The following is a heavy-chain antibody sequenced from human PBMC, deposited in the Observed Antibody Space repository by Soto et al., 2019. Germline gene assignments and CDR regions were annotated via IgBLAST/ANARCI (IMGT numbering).Heavy chain of an antibody. Sequence: QLQLQESGPGLVKPSETLSLTCTVSGGSISSSSYYWGWIRQPPGKGLEWIGSIYYSGSTYYNPSLKSRVTISVDTSKIQFSLKLSSVTAADTAVYYCAIPRGDGYNGWYFDLWGRGTLVTVSS. CDR2: IYYSGST. J-gene: IGHJ2*01. V-gene: IGHV4-39*01. CDR3: AIPRGDGYNGWYFDL. CDR1: GGSISSSSYY. D-gene: IGHD5-12*01.